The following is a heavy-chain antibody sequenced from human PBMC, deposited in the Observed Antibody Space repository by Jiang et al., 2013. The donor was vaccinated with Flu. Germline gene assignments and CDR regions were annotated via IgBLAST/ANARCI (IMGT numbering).Heavy chain of an antibody. CDR3: ARRETADRGNWFDP. D-gene: IGHD2-21*02. J-gene: IGHJ5*02. CDR2: INHSGST. CDR1: GGSFSGYY. Sequence: LLKPSETLSLTCAVYGGSFSGYYWSWIRQPPGEGLEWIGEINHSGSTNYNPSLKSRVTISVDTSKNQFSLKLSSVTAADTAVYYCARRETADRGNWFDPWGQGTLVTVSS. V-gene: IGHV4-34*01.